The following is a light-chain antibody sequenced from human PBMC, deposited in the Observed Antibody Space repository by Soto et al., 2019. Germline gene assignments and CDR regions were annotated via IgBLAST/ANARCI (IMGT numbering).Light chain of an antibody. V-gene: IGLV2-23*01. CDR1: SSDVGSYYL. CDR3: CSYAGTYTYVI. Sequence: QSALTQPASVSGSPGQSITISCTGISSDVGSYYLVSWYQQHPGKAPKLMIYEGSERPSGVSHRFSGSKSGNTASLTISGLQAEDEADYYCCSYAGTYTYVIFGGGTKVTVL. J-gene: IGLJ2*01. CDR2: EGS.